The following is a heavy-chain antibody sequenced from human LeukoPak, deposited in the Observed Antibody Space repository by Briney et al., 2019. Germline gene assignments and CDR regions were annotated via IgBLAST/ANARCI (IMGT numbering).Heavy chain of an antibody. V-gene: IGHV3-33*01. J-gene: IGHJ3*02. CDR1: GFTFSSYG. CDR3: ARESSSSSTGAFDI. CDR2: IWYDGSNK. D-gene: IGHD6-13*01. Sequence: GRSLRLSCAASGFTFSSYGMHWVRQAPGKGLEWVAVIWYDGSNKYYADSVKGRFTISRDNSKNTLYLQMNSLRAGGTAVYYCARESSSSSTGAFDIWGQGTMVTVSS.